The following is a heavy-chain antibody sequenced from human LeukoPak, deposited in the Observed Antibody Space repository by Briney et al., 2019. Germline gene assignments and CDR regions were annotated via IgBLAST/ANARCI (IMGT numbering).Heavy chain of an antibody. J-gene: IGHJ3*02. CDR2: INTNTGNP. CDR3: ARTRRTVTREAFDI. Sequence: ASVKVSCKASGYTFTSYGISWVRQAPGQGLEWMGWINTNTGNPTYAQGFTGRFVFSLDTSVSTAYLQISSLKAEDTAVYYCARTRRTVTREAFDIWGQGTMVTVSS. V-gene: IGHV7-4-1*02. D-gene: IGHD4-17*01. CDR1: GYTFTSYG.